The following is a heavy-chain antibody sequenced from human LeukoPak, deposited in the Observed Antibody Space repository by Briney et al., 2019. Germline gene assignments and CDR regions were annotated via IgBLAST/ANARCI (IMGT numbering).Heavy chain of an antibody. CDR2: IIPIFGTA. J-gene: IGHJ6*03. D-gene: IGHD2-15*01. CDR3: AILPWYYYYYMDV. V-gene: IGHV1-69*05. Sequence: ASVKVSCKASGGTFSSYAISWVRQAPGQGLEWMGGIIPIFGTANYAQKFQGRVTITTDESTSTAYMELSSLRSEDTAVYYRAILPWYYYYYMDVWGKGTTVTVSS. CDR1: GGTFSSYA.